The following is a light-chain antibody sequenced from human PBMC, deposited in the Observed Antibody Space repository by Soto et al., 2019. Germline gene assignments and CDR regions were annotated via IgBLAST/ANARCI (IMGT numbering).Light chain of an antibody. Sequence: QSVLTQPASVSGSPGQSITISCTASSSDFGIYNPVSWYQQHPGKAPRVIIYEDTKRPSGVSNRFSGSKSGSTASLTISGLQAEDEADYHCCSYAGNRTFVFGGGTKLTVL. V-gene: IGLV2-23*02. CDR1: SSDFGIYNP. CDR3: CSYAGNRTFV. CDR2: EDT. J-gene: IGLJ2*01.